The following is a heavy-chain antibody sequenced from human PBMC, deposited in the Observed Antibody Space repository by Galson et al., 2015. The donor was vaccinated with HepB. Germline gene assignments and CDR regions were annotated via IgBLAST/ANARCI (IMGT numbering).Heavy chain of an antibody. J-gene: IGHJ4*02. Sequence: SLRLSCAASGFTFSNYAMSWVRQAPGKGLEWVSSISESGGSIYYADSVKGRFTISRDNSKNTLYLQMNSLRAEDTAIYYCAKDGRYCTGGVCYIVGFDYWGQGTLVTVSS. D-gene: IGHD2-8*02. CDR1: GFTFSNYA. CDR2: ISESGGSI. V-gene: IGHV3-23*01. CDR3: AKDGRYCTGGVCYIVGFDY.